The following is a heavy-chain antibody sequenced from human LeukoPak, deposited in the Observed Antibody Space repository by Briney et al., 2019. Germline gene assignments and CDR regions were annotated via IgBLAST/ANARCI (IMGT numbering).Heavy chain of an antibody. CDR2: IIPIFGTA. J-gene: IGHJ4*02. D-gene: IGHD3-22*01. V-gene: IGHV1-69*05. CDR3: ASLGYYYDSSGYYFDY. CDR1: GGTFSSYA. Sequence: SVKVSCKASGGTFSSYAISWVRQAPGQGLEWMGGIIPIFGTANYAQKSQGRVTITMDESTSTAYMELSSLRSEDTAVYYCASLGYYYDSSGYYFDYWGQGTLVTVSS.